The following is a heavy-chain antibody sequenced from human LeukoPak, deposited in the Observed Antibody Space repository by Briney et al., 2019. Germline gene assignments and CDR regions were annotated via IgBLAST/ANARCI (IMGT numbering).Heavy chain of an antibody. Sequence: PSETLSLTCTVSSGSISSSSYYWGWIRQPPGKGLEWIGSINYSGSTYYNPSLKSRVTISVDTSKNQFSLKLSSVTAADTAVYYCARRWAAMPFDYWGQGTLVTVSS. D-gene: IGHD2-2*01. V-gene: IGHV4-39*01. J-gene: IGHJ4*02. CDR1: SGSISSSSYY. CDR3: ARRWAAMPFDY. CDR2: INYSGST.